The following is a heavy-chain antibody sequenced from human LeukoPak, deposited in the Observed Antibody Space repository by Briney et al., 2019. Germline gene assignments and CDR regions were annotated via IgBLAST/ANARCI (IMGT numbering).Heavy chain of an antibody. D-gene: IGHD3-10*01. V-gene: IGHV1-69*06. Sequence: ASVKVSCKGSGGTFSSYAISWVRQAPGQGLEWMGGFIPIFGTANYAQKFQGRVTITADKSTSTAYMELSSLRSEDTAVYYCARGTDRMVWGVNYYYYMDVWGKGTTVTVSS. J-gene: IGHJ6*03. CDR2: FIPIFGTA. CDR1: GGTFSSYA. CDR3: ARGTDRMVWGVNYYYYMDV.